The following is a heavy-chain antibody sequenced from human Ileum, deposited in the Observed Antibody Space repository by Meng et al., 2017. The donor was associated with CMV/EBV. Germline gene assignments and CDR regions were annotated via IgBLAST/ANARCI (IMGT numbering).Heavy chain of an antibody. J-gene: IGHJ1*01. CDR3: ASAPSGLGFTEATN. V-gene: IGHV3-74*01. CDR1: GLSFSSSW. CDR2: IPSAGGEP. Sequence: GGSLRLSCVASGLSFSSSWMHWVRQSPGKGLLWVSCIPSAGGEPRYADSVKGRFTISRDNGKNTVFLHMDSLRDDDTGVYYCASAPSGLGFTEATNWGQGTRVTGSS. D-gene: IGHD3-10*01.